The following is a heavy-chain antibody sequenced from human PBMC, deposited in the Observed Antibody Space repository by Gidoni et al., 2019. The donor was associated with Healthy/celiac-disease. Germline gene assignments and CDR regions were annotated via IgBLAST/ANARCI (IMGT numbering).Heavy chain of an antibody. J-gene: IGHJ4*02. CDR3: AKDFEYSSSWYVGIDY. Sequence: EVQLLVSGGGLVQPGGSLRLSCAPSGFTFSSYAMSWVRQAPGKGLEWVSAISGSGGSTYYADSVKGRFTISRDNSKNTLYLQMNSLRTEDTAVYYCAKDFEYSSSWYVGIDYWGQGTLVTVSS. CDR1: GFTFSSYA. D-gene: IGHD6-13*01. CDR2: ISGSGGST. V-gene: IGHV3-23*01.